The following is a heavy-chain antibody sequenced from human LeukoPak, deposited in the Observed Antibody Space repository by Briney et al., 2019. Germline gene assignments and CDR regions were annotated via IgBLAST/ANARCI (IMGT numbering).Heavy chain of an antibody. CDR3: ARERYSSSWYANWFDP. V-gene: IGHV4-59*01. J-gene: IGHJ5*02. CDR1: GGSISSYY. CDR2: IYYSGST. Sequence: PSETLSLTCTVSGGSISSYYWSWIRQPPGKGLEWIGYIYYSGSTNYNPSLKSRVTISVDTSKNQFSRKLSSVTAADTAVYYCARERYSSSWYANWFDPWGQGTLVTVSS. D-gene: IGHD6-13*01.